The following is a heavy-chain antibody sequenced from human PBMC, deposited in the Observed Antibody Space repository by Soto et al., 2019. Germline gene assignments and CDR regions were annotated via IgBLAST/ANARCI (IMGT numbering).Heavy chain of an antibody. V-gene: IGHV1-69*01. CDR2: IIPIFGTA. CDR1: GGTFSSYS. CDR3: ARADCGGDCYPVSR. Sequence: QVQLVQSGAEVKKPGSSVKVSCKASGGTFSSYSISWVRQAPGQGLEWMGGIIPIFGTANYGQKFRGRVTITAQDSTSTAYMALGSLRSEDTAVYYCARADCGGDCYPVSRWGQGTLVTVSS. D-gene: IGHD2-21*02. J-gene: IGHJ4*02.